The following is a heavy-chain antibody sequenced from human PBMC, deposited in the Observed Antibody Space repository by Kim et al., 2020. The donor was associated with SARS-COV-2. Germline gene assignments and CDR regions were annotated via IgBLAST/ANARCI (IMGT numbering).Heavy chain of an antibody. J-gene: IGHJ5*02. D-gene: IGHD3-9*01. Sequence: SVKVSCKASGGTFSSYAISWVRQAPGQGLEWMGGIIPIFGTANYAQKFQGRVTITAEESTSTAYMELSSLRSEDTAVYYCARDIPNYDILTGHNWFDPWGQGTLVTVSS. CDR2: IIPIFGTA. CDR3: ARDIPNYDILTGHNWFDP. V-gene: IGHV1-69*13. CDR1: GGTFSSYA.